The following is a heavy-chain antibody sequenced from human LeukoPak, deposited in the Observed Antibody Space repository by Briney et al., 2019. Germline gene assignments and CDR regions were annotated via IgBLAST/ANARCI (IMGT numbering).Heavy chain of an antibody. CDR3: AREVGATHFDC. Sequence: GGSLRLSCEASGFAFSSYSMNWVRQAPGRGPEWVSLISTTSTSIYYADSVKSRFTVSRDNAKNSLYLQMNSLRAEDTAVYYCAREVGATHFDCWGQGTLVTVST. CDR2: ISTTSTSI. D-gene: IGHD1-26*01. J-gene: IGHJ4*02. CDR1: GFAFSSYS. V-gene: IGHV3-21*06.